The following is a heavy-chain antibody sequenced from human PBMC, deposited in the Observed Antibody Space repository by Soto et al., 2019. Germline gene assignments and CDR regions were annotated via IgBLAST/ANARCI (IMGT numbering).Heavy chain of an antibody. Sequence: EVQLVESGGALVQPGGSLRLSCAASGFTVSNLYMTWILQAPGMGLEWFSVISSSGTAYYADSVKDRFTISIDSSKNTLFLQMNSRRAEDTAVYHCARDTFGGAYDFCHGGQGTLVTVAS. J-gene: IGHJ4*02. V-gene: IGHV3-66*01. CDR1: GFTVSNLY. CDR3: ARDTFGGAYDFCH. D-gene: IGHD3-3*01. CDR2: ISSSGTA.